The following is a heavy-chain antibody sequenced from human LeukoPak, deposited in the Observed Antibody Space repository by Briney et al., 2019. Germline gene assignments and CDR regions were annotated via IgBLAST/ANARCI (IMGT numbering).Heavy chain of an antibody. J-gene: IGHJ6*03. V-gene: IGHV3-30*02. CDR1: GFTFSTYG. D-gene: IGHD4-17*01. Sequence: GGSLRLSCAASGFTFSTYGIHWVRQAPGKGLEWVAFIRYDGTNKWYADSVKGRFTISRDNSKNMLYLQMNSLRAEDTAVYHCAKDRDYGDYPSAYYYMDVWGKGTTVTVSS. CDR3: AKDRDYGDYPSAYYYMDV. CDR2: IRYDGTNK.